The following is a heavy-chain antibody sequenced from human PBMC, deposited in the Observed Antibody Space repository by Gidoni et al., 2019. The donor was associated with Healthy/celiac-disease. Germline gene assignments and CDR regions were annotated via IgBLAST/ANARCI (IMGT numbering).Heavy chain of an antibody. CDR2: IKKDGSEK. CDR3: ARALSHDYDFWSGSLYYYYYYGMDV. V-gene: IGHV3-7*01. J-gene: IGHJ6*02. Sequence: EVQLVESGGGLVQPGGSLRLSCAASGFTFSSYWLSWVRPAPGKGREWVANIKKDGSEKDYVDSVKGRCTIARDNAKNSLYLQMNSLRAEETAVYYCARALSHDYDFWSGSLYYYYYYGMDVWGQGTTVTVSS. CDR1: GFTFSSYW. D-gene: IGHD3-3*01.